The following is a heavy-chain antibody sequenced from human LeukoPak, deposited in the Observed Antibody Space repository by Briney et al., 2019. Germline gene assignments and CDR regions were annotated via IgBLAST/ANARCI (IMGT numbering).Heavy chain of an antibody. J-gene: IGHJ6*02. CDR2: ISYDGSKK. Sequence: GGSLRLSCAASGFTFSSYGMYWVRQAPGKGLEWVALISYDGSKKYYPDSVRGRFTISRDNSKNTLYLQVNSLRAEDTAVYYCARVGCTGGSCLAYNYYAMDVWGQGTTVTVSS. CDR1: GFTFSSYG. D-gene: IGHD2-15*01. CDR3: ARVGCTGGSCLAYNYYAMDV. V-gene: IGHV3-30*03.